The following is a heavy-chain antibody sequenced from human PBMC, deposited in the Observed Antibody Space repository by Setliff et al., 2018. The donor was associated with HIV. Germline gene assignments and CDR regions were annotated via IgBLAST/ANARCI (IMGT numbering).Heavy chain of an antibody. CDR1: GYKFTGHH. V-gene: IGHV1-2*06. J-gene: IGHJ4*02. Sequence: ASVKVSCKASGYKFTGHHIQWMRQTPGQGLEWMGRINPNMGDTQYAQKFQGRIIMTRDTSINTVYMELSSLTSDDTALYYCARQDIPTGYYLFDYWGQGTQVTVSS. CDR2: INPNMGDT. D-gene: IGHD3-9*01. CDR3: ARQDIPTGYYLFDY.